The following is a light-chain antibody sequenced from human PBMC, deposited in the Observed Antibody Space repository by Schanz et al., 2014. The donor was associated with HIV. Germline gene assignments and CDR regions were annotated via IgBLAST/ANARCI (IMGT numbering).Light chain of an antibody. Sequence: QSVLTQPPSASGTPGQRVTISCSGSSSNFRSNAVNWYQQLPGTAPRLVIYNTFHRPSGVPDRFSGSKSGTSASLAISGLQSGDEADYYCAGWDDGLNGWVFGGGTKLTVL. V-gene: IGLV1-44*01. CDR2: NTF. CDR1: SSNFRSNA. CDR3: AGWDDGLNGWV. J-gene: IGLJ3*02.